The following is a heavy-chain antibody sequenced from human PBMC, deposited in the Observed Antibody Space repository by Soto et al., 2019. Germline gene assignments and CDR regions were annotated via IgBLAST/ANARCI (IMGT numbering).Heavy chain of an antibody. CDR1: GYTFTSYG. CDR2: ISTYNGDT. CDR3: ARDPPDY. V-gene: IGHV1-18*04. Sequence: QVQLVQSGAEVKKPGASVKVSCKASGYTFTSYGLNWVRQAPGQGLAWVGWISTYNGDTNYTQKFQGRVTMTTDTSTSTAYMELRSLRSEDTAVYYCARDPPDYWGQGTLVTVSS. J-gene: IGHJ4*02.